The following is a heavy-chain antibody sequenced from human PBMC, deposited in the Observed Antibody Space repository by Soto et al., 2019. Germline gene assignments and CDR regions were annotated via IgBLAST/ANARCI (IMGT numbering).Heavy chain of an antibody. V-gene: IGHV3-11*01. J-gene: IGHJ6*03. CDR2: ISSSGSTI. CDR1: GFTFSDYY. Sequence: QVQLVESGGGLVKPGGSLRLSCAASGFTFSDYYMSWIRQAPGKGPEWVSYISSSGSTIYYADSVKGRFTISRDNAKNSLYLQMNSLRAEDTAVYYCARAVAGTSAYYYHFYYMDVWGKGTTVTVSS. CDR3: ARAVAGTSAYYYHFYYMDV. D-gene: IGHD6-19*01.